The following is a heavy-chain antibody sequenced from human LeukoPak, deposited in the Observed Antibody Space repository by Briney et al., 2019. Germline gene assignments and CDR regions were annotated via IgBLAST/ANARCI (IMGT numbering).Heavy chain of an antibody. V-gene: IGHV3-11*04. Sequence: GGSLRLSCAASGFTFSDYYMSWIRQAPGKGLEWVSYISSSGSSIYYADSVRGRFTISRDNAKNSLYLQMNSLRAEDTAVYYCARVLNRKVPAAGYWGQGTLVTVSS. D-gene: IGHD2-2*01. CDR2: ISSSGSSI. J-gene: IGHJ4*02. CDR3: ARVLNRKVPAAGY. CDR1: GFTFSDYY.